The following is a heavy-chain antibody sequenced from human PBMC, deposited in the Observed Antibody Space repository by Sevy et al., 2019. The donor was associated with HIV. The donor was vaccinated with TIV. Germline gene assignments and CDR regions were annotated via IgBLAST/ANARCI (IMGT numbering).Heavy chain of an antibody. Sequence: GGSLRLSCAASGFTFSSYEMNWVRQAPGKGLEWVSSIGGSGRYTYYADSVEGRFTISRDNSKNMLYLQMNSLRVAETAVYYCAKGYCSGGTCPRDYYYYGMDVWGQGTTVTVSS. CDR1: GFTFSSYE. D-gene: IGHD2-15*01. CDR2: IGGSGRYT. V-gene: IGHV3-23*01. CDR3: AKGYCSGGTCPRDYYYYGMDV. J-gene: IGHJ6*02.